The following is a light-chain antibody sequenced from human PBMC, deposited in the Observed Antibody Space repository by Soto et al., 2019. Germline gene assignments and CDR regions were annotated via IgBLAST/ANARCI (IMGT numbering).Light chain of an antibody. CDR1: QGISNY. V-gene: IGKV1-9*01. Sequence: IQFTQSPSPLSASLRDRVTITFRASQGISNYLAWYQQTPGKAPKLLIYATSTLQSGVPSRFSGSGSGTNFTLTISSLRPEDFATYYCQQLNTYPITFGQGTRLEIK. J-gene: IGKJ5*01. CDR2: ATS. CDR3: QQLNTYPIT.